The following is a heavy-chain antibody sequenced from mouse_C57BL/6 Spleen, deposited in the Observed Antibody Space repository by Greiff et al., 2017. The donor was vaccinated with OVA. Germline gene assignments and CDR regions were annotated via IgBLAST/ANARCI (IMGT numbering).Heavy chain of an antibody. CDR2: INPSTGGT. CDR1: GYSFTGYY. J-gene: IGHJ2*01. D-gene: IGHD1-2*01. CDR3: ARSDTTAFDY. Sequence: VQLQQSGPELVKPGASVKISCKASGYSFTGYYMNWVKQSPEKSLEWIGEINPSTGGTTYNQKFKAKATLTVDKSSSTAYMQLKSLTSEDSAVYYCARSDTTAFDYWGQGTTLTVSS. V-gene: IGHV1-42*01.